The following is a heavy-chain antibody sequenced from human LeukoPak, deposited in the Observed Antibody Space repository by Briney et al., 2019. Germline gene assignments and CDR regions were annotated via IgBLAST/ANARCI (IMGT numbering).Heavy chain of an antibody. D-gene: IGHD3-22*01. Sequence: SETLSLTCTVSGGPISSYYWSWIRQPPGKGLEWIGYIYYSGSTNYNPSLKSRVTISVDTSKNQFSLKLSSVTAADTAVYYCARGRGSSGYYWFDPWGQGTLVTVSS. V-gene: IGHV4-59*01. CDR1: GGPISSYY. CDR3: ARGRGSSGYYWFDP. CDR2: IYYSGST. J-gene: IGHJ5*02.